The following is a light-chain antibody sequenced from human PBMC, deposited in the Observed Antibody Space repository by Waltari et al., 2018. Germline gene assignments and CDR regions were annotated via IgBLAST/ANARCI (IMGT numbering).Light chain of an antibody. V-gene: IGKV1-33*01. CDR3: QQYDDLPLT. CDR1: QDTKIF. Sequence: DIQMTQSPASLSASVGDRGTITCQASQDTKIFLNWYQQKSGKAPKLLIYDASNLQPGVPSRFSGSGSGTDFAFTISSLQPEDVATYYCQQYDDLPLTFGGGTKVEIQ. J-gene: IGKJ4*01. CDR2: DAS.